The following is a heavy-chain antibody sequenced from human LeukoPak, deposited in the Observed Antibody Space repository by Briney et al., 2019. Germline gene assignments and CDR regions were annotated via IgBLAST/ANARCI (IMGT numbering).Heavy chain of an antibody. CDR1: GGSIINHY. CDR2: IYSSGSA. Sequence: SESLSLTCTVSGGSIINHYWSWIRQPAGKGLEWIGRIYSSGSANYSPSLKSRVSMSIDTSNNHFSLNLTSVTAADTALYFCARDVRYASGWSTPESWGQGTLVTVSS. V-gene: IGHV4-4*07. CDR3: ARDVRYASGWSTPES. J-gene: IGHJ5*02. D-gene: IGHD6-19*01.